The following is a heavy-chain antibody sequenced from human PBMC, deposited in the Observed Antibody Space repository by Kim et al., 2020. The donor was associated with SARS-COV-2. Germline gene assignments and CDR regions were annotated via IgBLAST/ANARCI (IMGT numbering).Heavy chain of an antibody. J-gene: IGHJ4*02. V-gene: IGHV1-69*01. Sequence: KYPQKLQGRVTINADESTSTAYMELSSLRYEDTAVYYCARGVGATTLDDYWGQGTLVTVSS. CDR3: ARGVGATTLDDY. D-gene: IGHD1-26*01.